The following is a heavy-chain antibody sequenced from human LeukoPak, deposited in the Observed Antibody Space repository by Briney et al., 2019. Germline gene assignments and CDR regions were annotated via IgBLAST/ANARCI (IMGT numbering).Heavy chain of an antibody. CDR2: MYYGGNT. Sequence: SEILSLTCSVSGDSISSSGYYWGWIRQPPGKGLEWIGSMYYGGNTYYNASLKSRVTISVDTSKNLFSLKLNSVTAADTGVYYCARSKNGKCDYWGQGTLVTVSS. CDR3: ARSKNGKCDY. CDR1: GDSISSSGYY. V-gene: IGHV4-39*07. D-gene: IGHD1-26*01. J-gene: IGHJ4*02.